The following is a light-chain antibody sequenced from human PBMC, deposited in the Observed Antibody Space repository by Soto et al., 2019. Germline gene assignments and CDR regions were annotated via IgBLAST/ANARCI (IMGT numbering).Light chain of an antibody. V-gene: IGKV1-12*01. J-gene: IGKJ1*01. Sequence: DIQMTQSPSSVSASVGDRVTITCRASQGIGDRLAWYQQRPGKVPQLLLYFASTLPSGVPSRFSSSGSGADFILTINPQRAEDFASYYCLYTYSFPRTFGQGTKVEFK. CDR3: LYTYSFPRT. CDR2: FAS. CDR1: QGIGDR.